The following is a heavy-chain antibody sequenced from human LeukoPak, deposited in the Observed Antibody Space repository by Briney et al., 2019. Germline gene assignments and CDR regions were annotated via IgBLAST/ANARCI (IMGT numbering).Heavy chain of an antibody. CDR1: GFTFSSYW. V-gene: IGHV3-7*03. CDR3: AGRDGSGSYYRYFDY. J-gene: IGHJ4*02. Sequence: GGSLRLSCAASGFTFSSYWMSWVRQAPGRGLEWVDNIKQDGSEKYYVDSVKGRFTISRDNAKNSLYLQMNSLRAEDTAVYYCAGRDGSGSYYRYFDYWGQGTLVTVSS. CDR2: IKQDGSEK. D-gene: IGHD3-10*01.